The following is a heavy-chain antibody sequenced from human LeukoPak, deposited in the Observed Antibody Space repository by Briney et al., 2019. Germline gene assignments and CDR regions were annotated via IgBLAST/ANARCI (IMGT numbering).Heavy chain of an antibody. Sequence: QSGGSLRLSCVDSGFTFGRFWMSWVRQAPGKGLEWVASINHNGNVNYYVDSVKGRFTISRDNAKNSLYLQMSNLRAEDTAVYFCARGGGLDVWGQGATVTVSS. D-gene: IGHD3-16*01. CDR2: INHNGNVN. CDR1: GFTFGRFW. CDR3: ARGGGLDV. J-gene: IGHJ6*02. V-gene: IGHV3-7*03.